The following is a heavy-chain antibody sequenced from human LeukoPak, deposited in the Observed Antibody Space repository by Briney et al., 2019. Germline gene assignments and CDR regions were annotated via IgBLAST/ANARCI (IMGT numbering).Heavy chain of an antibody. V-gene: IGHV3-64*01. CDR1: GFIFSSYA. J-gene: IGHJ6*03. Sequence: GGSLRLSCAASGFIFSSYAMHWVRPAPGKGLEYASAISCNGGSTYYANSVKGRFTISRDNSKNTLYLQMGSLRAEDTAVYYCARRSGSYSGTGYSYYYMDVWGKGTTVTVSS. CDR2: ISCNGGST. CDR3: ARRSGSYSGTGYSYYYMDV. D-gene: IGHD1-26*01.